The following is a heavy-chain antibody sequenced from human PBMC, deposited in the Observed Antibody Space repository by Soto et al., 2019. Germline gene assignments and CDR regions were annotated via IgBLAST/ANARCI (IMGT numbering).Heavy chain of an antibody. J-gene: IGHJ4*02. D-gene: IGHD3-3*01. V-gene: IGHV1-69*06. CDR2: IIPIFGTA. CDR3: ARAPANYDFWSGYYRAGFDY. Sequence: QVQLVQSGAEVKKPGSSVKVSCKASGGTFSSYAISWVRQAPGQGLEWMGGIIPIFGTANYAQKFQGRVTITADKSTSTAYVELSSLRSEDTAVYYCARAPANYDFWSGYYRAGFDYWGQGTLVTVSS. CDR1: GGTFSSYA.